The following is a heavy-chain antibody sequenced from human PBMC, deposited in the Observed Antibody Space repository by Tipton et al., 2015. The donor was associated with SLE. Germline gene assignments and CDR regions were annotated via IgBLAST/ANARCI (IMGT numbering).Heavy chain of an antibody. Sequence: SLRLSCEASGFSVSSYYMTWVRQKPGKGLEWVAVKYNDFGGGHAKYAESVKGRFTISRDNSKNAAFLQMNSLRQEDTAVYYCARSGSYPYYYYYMDVWGKGTTVTVSS. CDR1: GFSVSSYY. V-gene: IGHV3-66*02. J-gene: IGHJ6*03. CDR2: KYNDFGGGHA. CDR3: ARSGSYPYYYYYMDV. D-gene: IGHD1-26*01.